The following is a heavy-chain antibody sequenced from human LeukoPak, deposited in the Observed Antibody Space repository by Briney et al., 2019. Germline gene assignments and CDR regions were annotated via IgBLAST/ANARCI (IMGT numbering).Heavy chain of an antibody. V-gene: IGHV3-21*01. CDR1: GFTFSSYS. J-gene: IGHJ3*02. CDR3: ARAVYAIGYAFDI. D-gene: IGHD2-8*01. Sequence: GGSLRLSCAASGFTFSSYSMNWVRQAPGKGLEWVSSISSSSSYIYYADSVKGRFTISRDNAKNSLYLQMNSLRAEDTAVYYCARAVYAIGYAFDIWGQGTMVTVSS. CDR2: ISSSSSYI.